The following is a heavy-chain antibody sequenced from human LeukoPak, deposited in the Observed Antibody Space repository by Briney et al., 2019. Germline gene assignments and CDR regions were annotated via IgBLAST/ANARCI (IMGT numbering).Heavy chain of an antibody. Sequence: GGSLRLSCAASGFTFSSYSMNWVCQAPGKGLEWVSSISSSSSYIYYADSVKGRFTISRDNAKNSLYLQMNSLRAEDTAVYYCARGHLDYDILTGYSYWGQGTLVTVSS. CDR3: ARGHLDYDILTGYSY. CDR1: GFTFSSYS. J-gene: IGHJ4*02. D-gene: IGHD3-9*01. V-gene: IGHV3-21*01. CDR2: ISSSSSYI.